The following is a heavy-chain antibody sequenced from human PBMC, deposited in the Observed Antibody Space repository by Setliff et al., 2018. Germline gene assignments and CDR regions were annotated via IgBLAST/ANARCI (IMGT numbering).Heavy chain of an antibody. CDR1: GGTFSSYA. CDR2: IIPIFGTA. J-gene: IGHJ4*02. V-gene: IGHV1-69*13. D-gene: IGHD1-1*01. Sequence: SVKVSCKASGGTFSSYAISWVRQAPGQGLEWMGGIIPIFGTANYAQKSQGRVTITADESTSTAYMELSSLRSEDTAVYYCARGDGTTYPSDYWGQGTLVTVSS. CDR3: ARGDGTTYPSDY.